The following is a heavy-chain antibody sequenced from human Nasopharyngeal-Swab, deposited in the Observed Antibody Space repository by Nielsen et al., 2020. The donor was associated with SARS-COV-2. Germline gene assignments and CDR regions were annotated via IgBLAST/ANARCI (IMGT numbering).Heavy chain of an antibody. J-gene: IGHJ4*02. CDR1: GFTFSSYS. CDR2: ISSSSSYI. D-gene: IGHD2-8*02. Sequence: GGSLRLSCAASGFTFSSYSMNWVRQAPGKGLEWVSSISSSSSYIYYADSVKGRFTISRDNAKNSLYLQMNSLRAEDTAVYYCARDLYRGYCTGGVCYGFDYWGQGTLVTVSS. CDR3: ARDLYRGYCTGGVCYGFDY. V-gene: IGHV3-21*01.